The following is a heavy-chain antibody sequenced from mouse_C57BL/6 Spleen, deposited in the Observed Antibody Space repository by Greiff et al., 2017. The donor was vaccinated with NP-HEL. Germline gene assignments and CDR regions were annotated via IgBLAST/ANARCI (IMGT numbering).Heavy chain of an antibody. CDR3: ARRDGSSYYFDY. D-gene: IGHD1-1*01. Sequence: QVQLQQSGAELVKPGASVKISCKASGYAFSSYWMNWVKQRPGKGLEWIGQIYPGDGDTNYNGKFKGKATLTADKSSSTAYMQLSSLTSEESAVYFCARRDGSSYYFDYWGQGTTLTVSS. CDR1: GYAFSSYW. CDR2: IYPGDGDT. V-gene: IGHV1-80*01. J-gene: IGHJ2*01.